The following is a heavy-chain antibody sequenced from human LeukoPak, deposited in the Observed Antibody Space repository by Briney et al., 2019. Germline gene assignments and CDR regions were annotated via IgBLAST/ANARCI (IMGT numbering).Heavy chain of an antibody. CDR3: ARRAGGYSHPYDY. CDR2: ISGSGGST. CDR1: GFTFSSYG. J-gene: IGHJ4*02. Sequence: GGSLRLSCAASGFTFSSYGMSWVRQAPGKGLEWVSAISGSGGSTHYADSVKGRFTISRDNSKNTLYLQMNSLRAEDTAVYYCARRAGGYSHPYDYWGQGTLVTVSS. D-gene: IGHD4-23*01. V-gene: IGHV3-23*01.